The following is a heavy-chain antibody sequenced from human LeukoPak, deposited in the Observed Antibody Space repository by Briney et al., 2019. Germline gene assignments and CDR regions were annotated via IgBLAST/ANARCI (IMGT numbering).Heavy chain of an antibody. Sequence: SETLSLTCTVSGVSISSSSYYWGWIRQPPGKGLEWIGSIYYSGSTYYNPSLKSRVTISVDTSKNQFSLKLSSVTAADTALYYCASDKGYSNNYFDYWGQGTLVTVSS. CDR3: ASDKGYSNNYFDY. J-gene: IGHJ4*01. D-gene: IGHD6-13*01. V-gene: IGHV4-39*01. CDR1: GVSISSSSYY. CDR2: IYYSGST.